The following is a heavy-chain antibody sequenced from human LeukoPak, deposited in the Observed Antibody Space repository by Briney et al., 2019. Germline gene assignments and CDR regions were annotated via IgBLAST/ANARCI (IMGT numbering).Heavy chain of an antibody. CDR1: GDSVSSNSAT. Sequence: SQTLSLTFSISGDSVSSNSATWNWIRQSPSRGLEWLGRTYYRSKWYKYYAVSVKGRITINPDTSKNQFSLQLNSVTPEDTAVYYCARGPSYFQHWGQGTLVTVSS. CDR2: TYYRSKWYK. CDR3: ARGPSYFQH. V-gene: IGHV6-1*01. J-gene: IGHJ1*01.